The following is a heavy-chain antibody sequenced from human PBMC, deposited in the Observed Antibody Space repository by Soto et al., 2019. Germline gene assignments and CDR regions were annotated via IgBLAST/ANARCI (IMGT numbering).Heavy chain of an antibody. CDR2: IRDGGEST. J-gene: IGHJ3*02. Sequence: EVQLLESGGGLVQPGESLRLSCAFSGFIFGNYMMTWVRRSPGKGREWVSTIRDGGESTYYADSVKGRFTISRDNSKNTLYLQMDSLGVEDTAVYYCAPHVHCSGGSCHYDAFDIRGQGTMVTVSS. CDR3: APHVHCSGGSCHYDAFDI. D-gene: IGHD2-15*01. CDR1: GFIFGNYM. V-gene: IGHV3-23*01.